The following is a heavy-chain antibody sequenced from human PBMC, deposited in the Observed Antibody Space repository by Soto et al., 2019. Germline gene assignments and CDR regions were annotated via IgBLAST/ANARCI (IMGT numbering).Heavy chain of an antibody. J-gene: IGHJ5*02. Sequence: SETLSLTCTVSGCSISIAFYYWTWILQHPGKGLEWIGYIYYSGTTYYNPSLQSRTTISVDTSKNQFSLKLSSMTAADTAVYYCARAAYGENIGGWFDPWGQGTLVTVSS. CDR3: ARAAYGENIGGWFDP. V-gene: IGHV4-31*03. CDR1: GCSISIAFYY. D-gene: IGHD3-16*01. CDR2: IYYSGTT.